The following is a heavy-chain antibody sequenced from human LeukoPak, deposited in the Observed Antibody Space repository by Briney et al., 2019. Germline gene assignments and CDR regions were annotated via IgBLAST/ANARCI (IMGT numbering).Heavy chain of an antibody. Sequence: PGGSLRLSCAASGFTFSSYAMNWVRQAPGKGLEWVSGISGSGGSTYNADSVKGRFTISRDNSKNTLYLQMNSLRAEDTAVYYCAKCEAYYYDSSGYYEGYFDLWGRGTLVTVSS. CDR3: AKCEAYYYDSSGYYEGYFDL. V-gene: IGHV3-23*01. CDR1: GFTFSSYA. D-gene: IGHD3-22*01. J-gene: IGHJ2*01. CDR2: ISGSGGST.